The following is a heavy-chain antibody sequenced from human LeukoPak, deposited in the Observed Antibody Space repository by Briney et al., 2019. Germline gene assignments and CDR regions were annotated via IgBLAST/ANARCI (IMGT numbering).Heavy chain of an antibody. V-gene: IGHV3-21*01. J-gene: IGHJ4*02. Sequence: GGSLRLSCAASGFTFNKYTMNWVRQAPGKGLEWVSSISTSSSYIYYADSVKGRFTISRDNAKNSLYLQMNSLRAEDTAVYYCAKPIVLMVYAGRDWGQGTLVTVSS. CDR3: AKPIVLMVYAGRD. D-gene: IGHD2-8*01. CDR2: ISTSSSYI. CDR1: GFTFNKYT.